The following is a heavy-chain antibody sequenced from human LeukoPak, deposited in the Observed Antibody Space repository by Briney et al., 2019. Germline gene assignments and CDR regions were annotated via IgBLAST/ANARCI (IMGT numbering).Heavy chain of an antibody. CDR2: ISGSGGST. CDR1: GFTFSSYA. Sequence: PGGSLRLSCAASGFTFSSYAMSWVRQAPGKGLGWVSAISGSGGSTYYADSVKGRFTISRDNSKNTLYLQMNSLRAEDTAVYYCARSRDGYNYLDYWGQGTLVTVSS. J-gene: IGHJ4*02. D-gene: IGHD5-24*01. V-gene: IGHV3-23*01. CDR3: ARSRDGYNYLDY.